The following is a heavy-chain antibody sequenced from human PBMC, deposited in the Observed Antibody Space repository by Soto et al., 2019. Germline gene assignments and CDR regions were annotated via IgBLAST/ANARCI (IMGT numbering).Heavy chain of an antibody. V-gene: IGHV3-11*06. CDR2: ISPGSRYP. CDR3: VRGGGGGLFVP. D-gene: IGHD2-15*01. CDR1: AFTLRHSY. J-gene: IGHJ5*02. Sequence: SLRHSSAGSAFTLRHSYMRLIRQALGKKLEWLSYISPGSRYPAYADSVKGRFTISRDNAKRSLYLQMMSLTAEDTAIYYCVRGGGGGLFVPWGQGIRVSVSA.